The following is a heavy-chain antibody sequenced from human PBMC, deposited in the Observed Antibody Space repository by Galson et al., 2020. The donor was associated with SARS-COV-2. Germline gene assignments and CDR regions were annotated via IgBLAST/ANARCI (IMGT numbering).Heavy chain of an antibody. CDR3: ARDLYCSGGNCHAYGMDV. CDR2: ISNNNSTI. D-gene: IGHD2-15*01. V-gene: IGHV3-11*01. J-gene: IGHJ6*02. CDR1: GFTFSDYY. Sequence: KIGESLKISCAASGFTFSDYYMSWIRQAPGKGLEWVSSISNNNSTIYYADSEKGRFTISRDNAKNSLYLQMNSLRVEDTAVYYCARDLYCSGGNCHAYGMDVWGQGTTVTVSS.